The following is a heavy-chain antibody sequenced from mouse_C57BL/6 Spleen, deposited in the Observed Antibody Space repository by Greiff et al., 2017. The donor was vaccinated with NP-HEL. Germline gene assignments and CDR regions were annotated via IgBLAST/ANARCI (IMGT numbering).Heavy chain of an antibody. Sequence: VQLQQSGAELVKPGASVKISCKASGYAFSSYWMNWVKQRPGKGLEWIGQIYPGDGDTNYNGKFKGKATLTADKSSSTAYMQLSSLTSEDSAVYFCARIGDYYGSSYGYYAMDYWGQGTSVTVSS. CDR1: GYAFSSYW. V-gene: IGHV1-80*01. CDR3: ARIGDYYGSSYGYYAMDY. D-gene: IGHD1-1*01. CDR2: IYPGDGDT. J-gene: IGHJ4*01.